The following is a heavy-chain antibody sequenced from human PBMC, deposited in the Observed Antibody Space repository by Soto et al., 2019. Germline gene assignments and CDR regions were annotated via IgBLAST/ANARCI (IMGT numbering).Heavy chain of an antibody. J-gene: IGHJ5*02. V-gene: IGHV1-8*01. CDR1: GYTFTSYD. CDR2: MNPNSGNT. D-gene: IGHD6-19*01. Sequence: ASVKVSCKASGYTFTSYDINWVRQATGQVLEWMGWMNPNSGNTGYAQKFQGRVTMTRNTSISTAYMELSSLRSEDTAVYYCARALPGIAVNWFDPWGQGTLVTVSS. CDR3: ARALPGIAVNWFDP.